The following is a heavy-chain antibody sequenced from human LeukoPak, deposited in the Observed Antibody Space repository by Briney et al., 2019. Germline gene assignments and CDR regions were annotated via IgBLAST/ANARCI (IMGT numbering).Heavy chain of an antibody. D-gene: IGHD1-26*01. Sequence: GASVKVSCTASGGTFSSYAISWVRQAPGQGLEWMGRIIPIFGIANYAQKFQGRVTITADKSTSTAYMELSSLRSEDTAVYYCARDGGGWELLPPDYWGQGTLVTVSS. CDR1: GGTFSSYA. J-gene: IGHJ4*02. V-gene: IGHV1-69*04. CDR2: IIPIFGIA. CDR3: ARDGGGWELLPPDY.